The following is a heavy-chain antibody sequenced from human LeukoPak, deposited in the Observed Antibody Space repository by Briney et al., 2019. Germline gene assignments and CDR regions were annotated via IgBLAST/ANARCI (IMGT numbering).Heavy chain of an antibody. CDR3: ARHGVIDAEADY. CDR1: GGSISTSNYY. J-gene: IGHJ4*02. D-gene: IGHD2-21*01. V-gene: IGHV4-39*07. CDR2: ILYSGST. Sequence: SETLSLTCTVSGGSISTSNYYWGWIRQPPGKGLEWIGNILYSGSTYYSPSFQGQVTISADKSISTAYLQWSSLKASDTAMYYCARHGVIDAEADYWGQGTLVTVSS.